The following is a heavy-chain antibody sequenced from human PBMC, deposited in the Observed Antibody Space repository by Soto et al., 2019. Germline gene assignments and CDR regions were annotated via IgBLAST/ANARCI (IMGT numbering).Heavy chain of an antibody. V-gene: IGHV4-59*01. CDR1: GGSTSNYY. D-gene: IGHD3-3*01. J-gene: IGHJ4*02. Sequence: TSETLSLTCTVSGGSTSNYYWSWIRQPPGKGLEWIGYVHDSGTTYYNPSLKSRVTISLDPSKNHFSLKLTSVTAADTAMYYCARAVNDFWSGFSYYFDFWGQGNMVTVSS. CDR3: ARAVNDFWSGFSYYFDF. CDR2: VHDSGTT.